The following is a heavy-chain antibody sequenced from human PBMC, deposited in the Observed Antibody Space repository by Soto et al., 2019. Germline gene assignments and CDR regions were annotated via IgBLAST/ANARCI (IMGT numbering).Heavy chain of an antibody. J-gene: IGHJ4*02. Sequence: QITLKESGPTLVKPTQTLTLTCTFSGFSLSTSGVGVGWIRQPPGKALEWLALIYWDDDKRYSPSLKSRLTITKDTSKTQVVLTMTNMDPVDTATYYCAHTVWLQDLMVYWGQGTLVTVSS. V-gene: IGHV2-5*02. CDR3: AHTVWLQDLMVY. CDR2: IYWDDDK. CDR1: GFSLSTSGVG. D-gene: IGHD2-8*01.